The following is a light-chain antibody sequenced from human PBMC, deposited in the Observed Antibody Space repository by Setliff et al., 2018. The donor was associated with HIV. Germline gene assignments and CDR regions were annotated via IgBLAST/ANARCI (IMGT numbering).Light chain of an antibody. V-gene: IGLV1-47*01. Sequence: QSVLTQPPSASGAPGQTVTISCSGSSSNIETHYVYWYQQFPGTAPKLLIYRNDQRPSGVPARFSGSKSGTSAALTISDLRAEDEAEYFCAAWNDRPTGIYVFGTGTKV. CDR3: AAWNDRPTGIYV. CDR1: SSNIETHY. CDR2: RND. J-gene: IGLJ1*01.